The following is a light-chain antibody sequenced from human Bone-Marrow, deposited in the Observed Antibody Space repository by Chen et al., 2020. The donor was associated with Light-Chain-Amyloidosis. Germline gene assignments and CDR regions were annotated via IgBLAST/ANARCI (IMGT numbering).Light chain of an antibody. CDR2: AAS. J-gene: IGKJ3*01. CDR1: QSISNS. Sequence: EIVLTQSPGTLSLSPGEGANRSCRASQSISNSLAWYQQKPGQAPRLLIYAASNRATGIPARFSGSGSGTDFTLTISSLEPEDFAVYYCQQRIIWPPGATFGPGTKVDIK. V-gene: IGKV3-11*01. CDR3: QQRIIWPPGAT.